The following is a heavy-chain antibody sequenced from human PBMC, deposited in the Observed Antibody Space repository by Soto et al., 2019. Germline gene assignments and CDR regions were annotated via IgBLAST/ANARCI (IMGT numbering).Heavy chain of an antibody. CDR1: GFTFSSYE. V-gene: IGHV3-48*03. D-gene: IGHD3-16*02. J-gene: IGHJ6*02. Sequence: HPGGSLRLSCAASGFTFSSYEMNWVRQAPGKGLEWVSYISSSGSTIYYADSVKGRFTISGDNAKNSLYLQMNSLRAEDTAVYYCARDFIVGWYGMDVWGQGTTVTVS. CDR3: ARDFIVGWYGMDV. CDR2: ISSSGSTI.